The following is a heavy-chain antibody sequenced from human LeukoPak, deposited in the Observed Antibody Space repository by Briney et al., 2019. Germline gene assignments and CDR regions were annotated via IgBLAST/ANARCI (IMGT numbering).Heavy chain of an antibody. CDR2: IRSDGSNR. Sequence: PGGSLRLSCAASGFIFSSYGMHWVRQAPGKGLEWVAFIRSDGSNRYYEDSVKGRFTISKDNSKNRLYLHMNSLRPEDTALYYCAKDRSGSGRVGYYMDVWGKGTTVTISS. V-gene: IGHV3-30*02. CDR1: GFIFSSYG. D-gene: IGHD3-10*01. CDR3: AKDRSGSGRVGYYMDV. J-gene: IGHJ6*03.